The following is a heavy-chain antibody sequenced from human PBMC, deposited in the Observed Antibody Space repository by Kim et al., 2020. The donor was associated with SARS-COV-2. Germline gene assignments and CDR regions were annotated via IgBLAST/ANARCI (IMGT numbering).Heavy chain of an antibody. CDR2: IIPILGIA. V-gene: IGHV1-69*04. D-gene: IGHD6-13*01. J-gene: IGHJ4*02. Sequence: SVKVSCKASGGTFSSYAISWVRQAPGQGLEWMGRIIPILGIANYAQKFQGRVTITADKSTSTAYMELSSLRSEDTAVYYCARAGYSSSWYRGYYFDYWGQGTLVTVSS. CDR1: GGTFSSYA. CDR3: ARAGYSSSWYRGYYFDY.